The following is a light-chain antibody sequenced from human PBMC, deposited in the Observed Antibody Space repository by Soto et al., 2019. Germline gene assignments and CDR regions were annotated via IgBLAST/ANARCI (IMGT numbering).Light chain of an antibody. CDR3: QQYKNWPPLT. J-gene: IGKJ4*01. CDR2: GAF. V-gene: IGKV3-15*01. Sequence: EIVMTQSPATLSVSPGERATLSCRASQSVSSNLAWYQQNPGQAPRLLIYGAFTRATVIPARFSGSESGTEFTLTISSLQSEDFAVYYCQQYKNWPPLTFGGGTKVEIK. CDR1: QSVSSN.